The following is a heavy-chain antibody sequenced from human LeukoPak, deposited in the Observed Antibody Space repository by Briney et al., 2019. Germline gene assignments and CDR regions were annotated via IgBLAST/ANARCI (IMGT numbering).Heavy chain of an antibody. V-gene: IGHV1-18*01. D-gene: IGHD2-21*02. Sequence: ASVKVSCKASGYTFTSYGITWVRQAPGQGLEWMAWINTYNGKTHYAQKVQDRVTLATDTSTRTADMELRTLTSDDTSVYYCARGKVTTPPYYYGLDVWGQGTTVIVSS. CDR2: INTYNGKT. CDR1: GYTFTSYG. CDR3: ARGKVTTPPYYYGLDV. J-gene: IGHJ6*02.